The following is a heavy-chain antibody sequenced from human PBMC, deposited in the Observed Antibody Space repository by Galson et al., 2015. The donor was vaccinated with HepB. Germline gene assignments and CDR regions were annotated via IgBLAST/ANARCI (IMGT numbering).Heavy chain of an antibody. D-gene: IGHD3-16*01. CDR1: GFTFSNYA. CDR2: ISASGADT. CDR3: AKGRYASRSHFDS. J-gene: IGHJ4*02. V-gene: IGHV3-23*01. Sequence: SLRLSCAASGFTFSNYAMSWVRQARGKGLEWVSTISASGADTKYAESVNGRFTISRDNANNTLYLQMTSPRDEDTAIYLCAKGRYASRSHFDSWGQGALVTVSS.